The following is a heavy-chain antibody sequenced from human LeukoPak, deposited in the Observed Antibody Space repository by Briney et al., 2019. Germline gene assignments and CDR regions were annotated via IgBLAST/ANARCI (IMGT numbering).Heavy chain of an antibody. V-gene: IGHV1-24*01. D-gene: IGHD6-13*01. CDR2: FDPEDGET. J-gene: IGHJ4*02. Sequence: AASVKVSCKFSGYTLTELSMHWVRQAPGKGLEWMGGFDPEDGETIYAQKFQGRVTMTEDTSTDTAYMELSSLRSEDTAVYYCAIPGGSSRDFDYWGQGTLVTVSS. CDR3: AIPGGSSRDFDY. CDR1: GYTLTELS.